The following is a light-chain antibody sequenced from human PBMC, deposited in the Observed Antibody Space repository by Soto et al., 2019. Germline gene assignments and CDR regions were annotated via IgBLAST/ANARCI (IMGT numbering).Light chain of an antibody. CDR3: SSYAGTTGV. CDR2: EVS. Sequence: QSVLTQPPSASGSPGQSVTISCTGTSSDIGGYNYVSWYQQHPGKAPKLMIYEVSKRPSGVPDRFSGSKSGNTASLTVSGLQAEDEADYYCSSYAGTTGVFGTGTDVTV. V-gene: IGLV2-8*01. J-gene: IGLJ1*01. CDR1: SSDIGGYNY.